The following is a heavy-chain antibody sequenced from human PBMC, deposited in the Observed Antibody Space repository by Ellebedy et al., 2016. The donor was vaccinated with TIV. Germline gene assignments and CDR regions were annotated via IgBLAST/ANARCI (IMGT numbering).Heavy chain of an antibody. Sequence: SETLSLTXTVSGGCFNSYYWTWIRQPPGKGLEWVGHLTHTGRTNYNPSLQSRVAISLDSSKTQFSLELNSVTAADTVVYFCARSCSPSCWECLEYWGQGVLVTVSS. D-gene: IGHD2-2*01. CDR3: ARSCSPSCWECLEY. CDR1: GGCFNSYY. CDR2: LTHTGRT. V-gene: IGHV4-59*13. J-gene: IGHJ4*02.